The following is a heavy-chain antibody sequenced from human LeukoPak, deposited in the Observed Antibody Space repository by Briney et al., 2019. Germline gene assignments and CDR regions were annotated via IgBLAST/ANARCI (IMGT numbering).Heavy chain of an antibody. D-gene: IGHD3-16*01. Sequence: RASVKVSCKASGYTFTGYYTHWVRQAPGQGLEWMGWINPNSGGTNYAQTFQGRVTMTRDTSISTAYMELSRLRSDDTAVYYCARIKTSHGDYWGQGTLVTVSS. CDR2: INPNSGGT. V-gene: IGHV1-2*02. CDR1: GYTFTGYY. CDR3: ARIKTSHGDY. J-gene: IGHJ4*02.